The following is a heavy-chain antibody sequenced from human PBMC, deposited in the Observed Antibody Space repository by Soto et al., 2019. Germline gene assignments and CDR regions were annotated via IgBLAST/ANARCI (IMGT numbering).Heavy chain of an antibody. V-gene: IGHV3-48*01. CDR2: ISSSSSTI. CDR3: ARDYGDYAVAYYFDY. D-gene: IGHD4-17*01. Sequence: PGGSLRLSCAASGFTFSSYSMNWVRQAPGKGLEWVSYISSSSSTIYYADSVKGRFTISRDNAKNSPYLQMNSLRAEDTAVYYCARDYGDYAVAYYFDYWGQGTLVTVSS. J-gene: IGHJ4*02. CDR1: GFTFSSYS.